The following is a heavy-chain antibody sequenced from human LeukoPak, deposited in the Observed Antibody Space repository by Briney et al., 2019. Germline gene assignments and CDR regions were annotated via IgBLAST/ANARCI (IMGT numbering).Heavy chain of an antibody. CDR1: GGSFSGYY. CDR2: INHSGST. CDR3: ATRREVTSPTGY. Sequence: SETLSLTCAVYGGSFSGYYWSCIRQPPGKGRQWIGEINHSGSTNYNPSLKSRVTISVDTSKNPFSPKLSSVTAADTAAYYCATRREVTSPTGYWGQGTLVTVPS. J-gene: IGHJ4*02. D-gene: IGHD2-21*02. V-gene: IGHV4-34*01.